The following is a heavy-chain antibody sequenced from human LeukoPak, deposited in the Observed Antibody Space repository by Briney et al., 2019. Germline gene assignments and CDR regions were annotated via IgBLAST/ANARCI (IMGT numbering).Heavy chain of an antibody. CDR2: ISGSGGST. Sequence: QPGRSLRLSCAASGFPFNTYTMHWVRQAPGKGLEWVSAISGSGGSTYYADSVKGRFTISRDNSKNTLYLQMNSLRAEDTAVYYCAKSPLVLEPHYFDYWGQGTLVTVSS. CDR3: AKSPLVLEPHYFDY. D-gene: IGHD1-1*01. CDR1: GFPFNTYT. V-gene: IGHV3-23*01. J-gene: IGHJ4*02.